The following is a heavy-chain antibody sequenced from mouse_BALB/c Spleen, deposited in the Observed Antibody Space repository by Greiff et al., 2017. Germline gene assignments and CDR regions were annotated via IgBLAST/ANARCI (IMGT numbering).Heavy chain of an antibody. CDR3: ARGVPLYAMDY. V-gene: IGHV5-4*02. Sequence: EVHLVESGGGLVKPGGSLKLSCAASGFTFSDYYMYWVRQTPEKRLEWVATISDGGSYTYYADSVKGRFTISRDNAKNNLYLQMSSLKSEDTAMYYCARGVPLYAMDYWGQGTSVTVSS. CDR1: GFTFSDYY. J-gene: IGHJ4*01. CDR2: ISDGGSYT. D-gene: IGHD2-14*01.